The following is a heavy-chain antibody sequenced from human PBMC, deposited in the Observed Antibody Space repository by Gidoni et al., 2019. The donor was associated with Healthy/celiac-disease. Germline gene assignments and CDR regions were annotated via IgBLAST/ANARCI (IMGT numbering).Heavy chain of an antibody. CDR3: ARLVHNEWLPTLAGWFDP. J-gene: IGHJ5*02. Sequence: QVQLVESGGGVVQPGRSLRLSCAASGFTFRSYAMHWVRQAPGKGLEWVAVISYDGSNKYYADSGKGRFTISRDNSKNTLYLQMNSLRAEDTAVYYCARLVHNEWLPTLAGWFDPWGQGTLVTVSS. CDR2: ISYDGSNK. V-gene: IGHV3-30-3*01. CDR1: GFTFRSYA. D-gene: IGHD6-19*01.